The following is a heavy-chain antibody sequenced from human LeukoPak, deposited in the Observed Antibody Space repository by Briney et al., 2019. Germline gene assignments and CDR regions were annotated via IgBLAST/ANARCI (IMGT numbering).Heavy chain of an antibody. CDR1: GGTFSSYA. Sequence: SVKVSCKASGGTFSSYAISWVRQAPGQGLEWMGGIIPIFGTANYAQKFQGRVTITADKSTSTAYMELSSLRSEDTAVYYCARQYYYDSSGSSDAFDIWGQGTMVTVSS. D-gene: IGHD3-22*01. CDR2: IIPIFGTA. V-gene: IGHV1-69*06. CDR3: ARQYYYDSSGSSDAFDI. J-gene: IGHJ3*02.